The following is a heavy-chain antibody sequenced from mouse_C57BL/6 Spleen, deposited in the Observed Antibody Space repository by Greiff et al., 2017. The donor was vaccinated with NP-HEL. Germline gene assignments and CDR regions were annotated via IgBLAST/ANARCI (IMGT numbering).Heavy chain of an antibody. D-gene: IGHD2-2*01. CDR2: IWTGGGT. CDR3: ARNFGYDAWFAY. J-gene: IGHJ3*01. V-gene: IGHV2-9-1*01. CDR1: GFSLTSYA. Sequence: QVQLKESGPGLVAPSQSLSITCTVSGFSLTSYAISWVRQPPGKGLEWLGVIWTGGGTNYNSALKYRLSISKYNSKSQVFLKTNSLQTDDTARYYCARNFGYDAWFAYWGQGTLVTVSA.